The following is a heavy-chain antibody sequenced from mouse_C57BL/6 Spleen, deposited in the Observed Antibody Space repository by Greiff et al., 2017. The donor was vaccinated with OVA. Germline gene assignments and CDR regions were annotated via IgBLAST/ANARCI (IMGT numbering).Heavy chain of an antibody. J-gene: IGHJ1*03. CDR2: IYPGDGDT. CDR3: VPKTGIDWYFDV. D-gene: IGHD4-1*01. CDR1: GYAFSSSW. V-gene: IGHV1-82*01. Sequence: QVQLQQSGPELVKPGASVKISCKASGYAFSSSWMNWVKQRPGKGLEWIGRIYPGDGDTNYNGKFKGKATLTADKSSSTAYMQLSSLTSEDSAVYFCVPKTGIDWYFDVWGTETTVTVSS.